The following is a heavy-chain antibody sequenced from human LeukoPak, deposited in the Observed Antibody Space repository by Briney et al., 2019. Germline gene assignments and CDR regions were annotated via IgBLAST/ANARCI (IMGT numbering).Heavy chain of an antibody. J-gene: IGHJ2*01. D-gene: IGHD2-2*01. CDR1: GSTVTLATV. Sequence: ASLKVSWKASGSTVTLATVFVVHQTPGHRLEWMGWISAYNGNTNYAQKLQGRVTMTTDTSTSTAYMELRSLRPAAPLWNSRARAGYCSSTSCPRYFDLWGRGTLVTVSS. V-gene: IGHV1-18*04. CDR2: ISAYNGNT. CDR3: ARAGYCSSTSCPRYFDL.